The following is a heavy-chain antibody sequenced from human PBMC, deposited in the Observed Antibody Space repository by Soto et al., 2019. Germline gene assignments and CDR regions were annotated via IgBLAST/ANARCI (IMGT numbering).Heavy chain of an antibody. D-gene: IGHD5-18*01. Sequence: PSETLSLTCTVSGGSISSYYWSWIRQPPGKGLEWIGYIYYSGSTNYNPSLKSRVTISVDTSKNQFSLKLSSVTAADTAVYYCASLPDTKDPFFHWGQGTLVTVSS. CDR1: GGSISSYY. J-gene: IGHJ4*02. CDR2: IYYSGST. CDR3: ASLPDTKDPFFH. V-gene: IGHV4-59*01.